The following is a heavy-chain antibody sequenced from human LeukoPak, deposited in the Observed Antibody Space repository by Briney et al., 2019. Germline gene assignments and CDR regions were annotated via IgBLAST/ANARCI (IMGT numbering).Heavy chain of an antibody. CDR2: IYYSGST. CDR1: GGSISSSSYY. V-gene: IGHV4-39*07. Sequence: SETLSLTCTVSGGSISSSSYYWGWIRQPPGKGLEWIGSIYYSGSTYYNPSLKSRVTISVDTSKNQFSLKLSSVTAADTALYYWVRGHWNYIIDYWGQGTLVTVSS. CDR3: VRGHWNYIIDY. J-gene: IGHJ4*02. D-gene: IGHD1-7*01.